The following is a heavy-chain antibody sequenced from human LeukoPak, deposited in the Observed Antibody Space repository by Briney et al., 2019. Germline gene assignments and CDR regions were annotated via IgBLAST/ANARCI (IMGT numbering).Heavy chain of an antibody. CDR1: GGSISSYY. CDR3: ARDGLYYDSSGYSVYNWFDP. D-gene: IGHD3-22*01. Sequence: PSETLSLTRTVSGGSISSYYWSWIRQPPGKGLEWIGYIYYSGSTNYNPSLKSRVTTSVDTSKNQFSLKLSSVTAADTAVYYCARDGLYYDSSGYSVYNWFDPWGQGTLVTVSS. V-gene: IGHV4-59*01. J-gene: IGHJ5*02. CDR2: IYYSGST.